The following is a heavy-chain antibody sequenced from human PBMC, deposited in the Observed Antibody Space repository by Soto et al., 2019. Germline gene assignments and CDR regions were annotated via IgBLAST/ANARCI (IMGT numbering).Heavy chain of an antibody. CDR2: IHGGGNSA. J-gene: IGHJ2*01. CDR3: AKLKLAGDWYFDL. CDR1: GFTFSGYA. D-gene: IGHD4-17*01. V-gene: IGHV3-23*01. Sequence: GGSLRLSCAASGFTFSGYAMSWVRQAPGKGLEWVSVIHGGGNSAYYADSVKGRFTISRDNAKNSLYLQMNSLRAEDTAVYYCAKLKLAGDWYFDLWGRGTLVTVSS.